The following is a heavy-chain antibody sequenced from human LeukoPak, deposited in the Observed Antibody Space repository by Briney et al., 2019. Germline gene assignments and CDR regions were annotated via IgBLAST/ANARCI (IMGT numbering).Heavy chain of an antibody. CDR3: ARDPPGDYVWGSYRWSEGTYFDY. J-gene: IGHJ4*02. D-gene: IGHD3-16*02. CDR1: GGSMSSPSFY. V-gene: IGHV4-39*07. CDR2: IYYSGST. Sequence: SETLSLTCSVSGGSMSSPSFYWAWIRQPPGKGLEWIGNIYYSGSTYYNPSLKSRVTISVDTSKNQFSLKLSSVTAADTAVYYCARDPPGDYVWGSYRWSEGTYFDYWGQGTLVTVSS.